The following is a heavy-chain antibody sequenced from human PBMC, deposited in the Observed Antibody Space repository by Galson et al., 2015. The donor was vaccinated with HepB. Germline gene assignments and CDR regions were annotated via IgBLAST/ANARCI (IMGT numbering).Heavy chain of an antibody. J-gene: IGHJ4*02. CDR1: GFTFSSYE. D-gene: IGHD6-13*01. CDR2: ISSSGSTI. V-gene: IGHV3-48*03. Sequence: SLRLSCAASGFTFSSYEMNWVRQAPGQGLEWVSYISSSGSTIYYADSVKGRFTISRDNAKNSLFLQMNSLRAEDTAVYYCARNAGYSSSWGYWGQGTLVTVSS. CDR3: ARNAGYSSSWGY.